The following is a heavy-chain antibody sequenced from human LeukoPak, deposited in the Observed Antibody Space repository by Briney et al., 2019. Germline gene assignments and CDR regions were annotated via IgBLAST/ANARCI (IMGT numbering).Heavy chain of an antibody. Sequence: PSETLSLTCTVSGYSISSGYYWGWIRQPPGKGLEWIGNIYHSGNTYYNPSLKSRVTISVDTSKNQFSLRLSSVTAADTAVYYCARGGGSYWGTYFDYWGQGTLVTVSS. V-gene: IGHV4-38-2*02. CDR1: GYSISSGYY. CDR3: ARGGGSYWGTYFDY. D-gene: IGHD1-26*01. J-gene: IGHJ4*02. CDR2: IYHSGNT.